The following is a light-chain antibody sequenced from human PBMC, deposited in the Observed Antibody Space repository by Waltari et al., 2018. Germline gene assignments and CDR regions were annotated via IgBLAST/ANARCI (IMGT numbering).Light chain of an antibody. CDR3: QKYEALPAT. V-gene: IGKV3-20*01. CDR1: QSISKY. CDR2: EAS. Sequence: EIVLTQSPGTLSLSPGERATLSCRARQSISKYLVWYQQKPGPAPMLLIYEASIRATGLPDRFSGSWSGTDFSLIISRLEPEDFAVYYCQKYEALPATFGQGTKVEIK. J-gene: IGKJ1*01.